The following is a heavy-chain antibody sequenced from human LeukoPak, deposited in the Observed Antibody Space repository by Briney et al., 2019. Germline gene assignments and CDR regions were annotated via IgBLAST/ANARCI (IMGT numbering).Heavy chain of an antibody. CDR1: GGSISSSSYY. D-gene: IGHD6-19*01. V-gene: IGHV4-39*01. Sequence: PETLSLTCTVSGGSISSSSYYWGWIRQPPGKGLEWIGSIYYSGSTYYNPSLKSRVTISVDTSKNQFSLKLSSVTAADTAVYYCARHCDISSGWWEMECNWFDPWGQGTLVTVSS. J-gene: IGHJ5*02. CDR2: IYYSGST. CDR3: ARHCDISSGWWEMECNWFDP.